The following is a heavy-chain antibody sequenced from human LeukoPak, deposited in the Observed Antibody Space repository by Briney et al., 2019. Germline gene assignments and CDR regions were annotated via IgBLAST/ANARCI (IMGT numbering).Heavy chain of an antibody. Sequence: GGSLRLSCAASGLTFSSYGMHWVRQAPGQALGWVAFIRYDGSNKYYADSVKGRFTISRDNSKNTMYLQMNSLRAEYTAVYYCAKGHYYDSSGFLPSFDYWGQGTLVTVYS. CDR2: IRYDGSNK. CDR3: AKGHYYDSSGFLPSFDY. J-gene: IGHJ4*02. CDR1: GLTFSSYG. D-gene: IGHD3-22*01. V-gene: IGHV3-30*02.